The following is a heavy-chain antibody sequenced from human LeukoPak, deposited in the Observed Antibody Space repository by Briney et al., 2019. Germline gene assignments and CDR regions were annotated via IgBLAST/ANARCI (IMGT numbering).Heavy chain of an antibody. V-gene: IGHV1-2*02. CDR3: ARDLVGARLIDY. D-gene: IGHD1-26*01. CDR1: GYTFTGYY. CDR2: INPNSGGT. J-gene: IGHJ4*02. Sequence: ASVKVSCKASGYTFTGYYMHWVRQAPGQGLEWMGWINPNSGGTNYAQKFQGRVTMTRDTSISTAYMELSRLRSDDTAVCYCARDLVGARLIDYWGQGTLVTVSS.